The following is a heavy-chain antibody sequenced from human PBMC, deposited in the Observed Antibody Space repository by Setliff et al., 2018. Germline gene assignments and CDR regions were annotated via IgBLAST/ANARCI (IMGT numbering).Heavy chain of an antibody. CDR3: VRSSAPQVVLAADFDF. CDR2: MNPNSGNT. Sequence: ASVKVSCKASGYTFTSYDINWVRQATGQGLEWMGWMNPNSGNTGYAQKFQGRVTMTIDTSATTVYMELKSLRSDDTAVYYCVRSSAPQVVLAADFDFWGQGTPVTVSS. V-gene: IGHV1-8*02. D-gene: IGHD6-19*01. J-gene: IGHJ4*02. CDR1: GYTFTSYD.